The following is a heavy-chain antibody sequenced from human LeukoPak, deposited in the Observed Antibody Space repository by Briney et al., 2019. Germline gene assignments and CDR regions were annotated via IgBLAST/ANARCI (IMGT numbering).Heavy chain of an antibody. D-gene: IGHD2-2*01. Sequence: ASVRVSFKASGYTFTIDGISWVRQAPGQGGEGMGWISAYNGKTNYKQKLQGRVTITTDTSTSPAYMALRSLRSDDTAVYYCAISTLFSAAINFDYWGQGTLVTVSS. V-gene: IGHV1-18*04. CDR2: ISAYNGKT. CDR1: GYTFTIDG. J-gene: IGHJ4*02. CDR3: AISTLFSAAINFDY.